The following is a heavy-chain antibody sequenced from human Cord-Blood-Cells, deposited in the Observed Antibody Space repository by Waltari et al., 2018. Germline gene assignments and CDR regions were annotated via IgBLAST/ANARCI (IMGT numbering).Heavy chain of an antibody. D-gene: IGHD4-17*01. CDR3: ARHEDGDYAGY. Sequence: QLQLQESGPGLVKPSETLSLTCTVSGCSISSSSYYWGWIRQPPGKGLEWIGSIYYSGSTYYNPSLKSRVTISVDTSKNQFSLKLSSVTAADTAVYYCARHEDGDYAGYWGQGTLVTVSS. J-gene: IGHJ4*02. V-gene: IGHV4-39*01. CDR1: GCSISSSSYY. CDR2: IYYSGST.